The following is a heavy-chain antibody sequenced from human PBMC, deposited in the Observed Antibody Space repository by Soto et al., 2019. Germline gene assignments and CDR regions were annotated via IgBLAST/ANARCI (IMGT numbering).Heavy chain of an antibody. J-gene: IGHJ4*02. Sequence: EVQLVAAGGCLVKAGGSLRLSCVGSGITLSNAWMTWVRQAPGKGLEWVGRIKSKVDGSTTEYGSPVKDRFIISRDDSENTLDLQMHSLKVEDTAVYYCATPRPGIHGYAYWGQGLWVTVSS. V-gene: IGHV3-15*01. D-gene: IGHD3-16*01. CDR2: IKSKVDGSTT. CDR1: GITLSNAW. CDR3: ATPRPGIHGYAY.